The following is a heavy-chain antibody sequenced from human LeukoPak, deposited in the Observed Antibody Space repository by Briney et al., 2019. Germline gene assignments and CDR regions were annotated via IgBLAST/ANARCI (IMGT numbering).Heavy chain of an antibody. CDR1: GGSISSYY. V-gene: IGHV4-59*01. J-gene: IGHJ5*02. D-gene: IGHD3-10*01. CDR3: ARVMLRGYDWFDP. Sequence: SETLSLTCTVSGGSISSYYWSWIRQPPGKGLEWIGYIYYSGSTNYNPSLKSRVTISVDTSKNQFSLKLSSVTAADTAVYFCARVMLRGYDWFDPWGQGTLVTVSS. CDR2: IYYSGST.